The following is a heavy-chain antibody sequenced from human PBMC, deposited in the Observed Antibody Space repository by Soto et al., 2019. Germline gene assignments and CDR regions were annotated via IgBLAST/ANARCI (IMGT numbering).Heavy chain of an antibody. J-gene: IGHJ5*02. CDR2: IYYSGST. CDR3: AADSSGYYQGWFDP. V-gene: IGHV4-59*01. Sequence: PSETLSLTCAVYGGSFSGYYWSWIRQPPGKGLEWIGYIYYSGSTNYNPSLKSRVTISVDTSKNQFSLKLSSVTAADTAVYYCAADSSGYYQGWFDPWGQGTLVTVSS. D-gene: IGHD3-22*01. CDR1: GGSFSGYY.